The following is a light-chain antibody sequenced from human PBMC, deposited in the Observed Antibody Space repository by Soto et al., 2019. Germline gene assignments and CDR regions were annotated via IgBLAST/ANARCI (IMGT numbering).Light chain of an antibody. Sequence: QSALTQPRSVSGSPGQSVTISCTGSSNYVSWYQQHPGKAPKLMIYDVSRRPSGVPDRFSGSKSRNTASLTISGLQAEDEADYFCCSFAGYYTSYDFGPGTKLTVL. V-gene: IGLV2-11*01. CDR1: SNY. CDR2: DVS. J-gene: IGLJ1*01. CDR3: CSFAGYYTSYD.